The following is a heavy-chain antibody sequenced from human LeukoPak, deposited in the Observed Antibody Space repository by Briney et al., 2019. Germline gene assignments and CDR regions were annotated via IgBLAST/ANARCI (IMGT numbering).Heavy chain of an antibody. Sequence: GGSLRLSCAASGFTFSSYNMNWVRQAPGKGLEWVSSISSSSSYIYHADSVKGRFTISRDNAKNSLYLQMNSLRAEDTVVYYCARVGSPYCSGGSCTYFAYWGQGTLVTVSS. CDR1: GFTFSSYN. J-gene: IGHJ4*02. V-gene: IGHV3-21*01. CDR2: ISSSSSYI. D-gene: IGHD2-15*01. CDR3: ARVGSPYCSGGSCTYFAY.